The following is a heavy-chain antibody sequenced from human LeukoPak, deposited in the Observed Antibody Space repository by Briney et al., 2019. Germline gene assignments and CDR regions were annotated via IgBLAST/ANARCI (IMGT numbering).Heavy chain of an antibody. V-gene: IGHV3-74*01. CDR2: IKSDGST. CDR1: GFTFSSYW. Sequence: GGSLRLSCAASGFTFSSYWMHWVRQAPGKGLVWVSRIKSDGSTRYADSVKGRVTISRDNAKNTVSLQMNSLRAEDTGVYYCARAPSEIGGYYPKYFRHWGQGTLVTVSP. J-gene: IGHJ1*01. CDR3: ARAPSEIGGYYPKYFRH. D-gene: IGHD3-22*01.